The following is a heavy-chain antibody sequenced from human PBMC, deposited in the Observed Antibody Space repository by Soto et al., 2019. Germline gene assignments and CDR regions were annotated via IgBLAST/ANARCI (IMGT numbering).Heavy chain of an antibody. Sequence: ASVKVSCKASGYTFTSYYMHWVRQAPGQGLEWMGIINPSGGSTSYAQKFQGRVTMTRDTSTSTVYMELSSLRSEDTAVYYCARIGLFTIFGVVGYTDGMDVWGQGTTVTVSS. J-gene: IGHJ6*02. CDR3: ARIGLFTIFGVVGYTDGMDV. CDR1: GYTFTSYY. V-gene: IGHV1-46*01. CDR2: INPSGGST. D-gene: IGHD3-3*01.